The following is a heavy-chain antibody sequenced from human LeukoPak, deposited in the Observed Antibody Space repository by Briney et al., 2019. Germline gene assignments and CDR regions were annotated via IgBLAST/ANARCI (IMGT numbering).Heavy chain of an antibody. J-gene: IGHJ6*03. CDR1: DYSINSGYY. V-gene: IGHV4-38-2*01. Sequence: PSETLSLTCAVSDYSINSGYYWGWIRQPPGKGLEWIGSIYHSGSTYYNPSLKSRVTISVDTSKNRFSLMLTSVTAADTAVYYCARQVSDYFYYYIDVWGEGTTVIVSS. CDR2: IYHSGST. CDR3: ARQVSDYFYYYIDV.